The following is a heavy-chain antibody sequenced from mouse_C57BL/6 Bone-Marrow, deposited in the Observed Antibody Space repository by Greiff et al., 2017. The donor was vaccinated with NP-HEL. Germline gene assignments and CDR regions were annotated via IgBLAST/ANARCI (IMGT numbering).Heavy chain of an antibody. V-gene: IGHV1-64*01. J-gene: IGHJ1*03. CDR3: ARSGLWGTTVVEPYWYFDV. CDR2: IHPNSGST. CDR1: GYTFTSYW. Sequence: QVQLQQPGAELVKPGASVKLSCKASGYTFTSYWMHWVKQRPGQGLEWIGMIHPNSGSTNYNEKFKSKATLTVDKSSSTAYMQLSSLTSKDSAVYYCARSGLWGTTVVEPYWYFDVWGTGTTVTVSS. D-gene: IGHD1-1*01.